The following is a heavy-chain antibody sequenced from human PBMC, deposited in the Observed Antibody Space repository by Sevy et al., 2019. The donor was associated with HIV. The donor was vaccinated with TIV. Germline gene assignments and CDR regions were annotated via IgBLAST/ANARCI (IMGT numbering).Heavy chain of an antibody. V-gene: IGHV4-34*01. D-gene: IGHD2-2*01. CDR1: GGSFSGYY. CDR2: INHSGST. CDR3: ARAPPVVVVPGAPSWFDP. Sequence: SETLCLTCAVFGGSFSGYYWNWIRQSPGKGLEWIGEINHSGSTHYNPSLKSRVTISVDTSKNQFSLRLNSVTAADTAVYYCARAPPVVVVPGAPSWFDPWGQGTLVTVSS. J-gene: IGHJ5*02.